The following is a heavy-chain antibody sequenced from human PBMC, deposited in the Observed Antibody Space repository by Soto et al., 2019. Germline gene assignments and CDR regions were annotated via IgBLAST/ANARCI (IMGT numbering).Heavy chain of an antibody. CDR1: GFTFSRYA. J-gene: IGHJ6*02. Sequence: GSLRLSCTTSGFTFSRYAMSWVRQAAGRGMEWGSAISGSGGSTYYADSVKCRFTLSRDNSKNTLYLQMNSLRAEDTAVYYCAKDSLAGGRPMLYYYYGMDVWGQATTVTVSS. D-gene: IGHD3-16*01. CDR2: ISGSGGST. V-gene: IGHV3-23*01. CDR3: AKDSLAGGRPMLYYYYGMDV.